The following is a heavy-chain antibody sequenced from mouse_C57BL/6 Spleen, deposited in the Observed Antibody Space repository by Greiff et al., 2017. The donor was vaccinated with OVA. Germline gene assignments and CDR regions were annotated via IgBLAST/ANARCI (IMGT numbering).Heavy chain of an antibody. CDR2: INPGSGGT. V-gene: IGHV1-54*01. CDR3: ARDDYDPFAY. D-gene: IGHD2-4*01. CDR1: GYAFTNYL. J-gene: IGHJ3*01. Sequence: VQLVESGAELVRPGTSVKVSCKASGYAFTNYLIEWVKQRPGQGLEWIGVINPGSGGTNYNEKFKGKATLTADKSSSTAYMQLSSLTSEDSAVYFCARDDYDPFAYWGQGTLVTVSA.